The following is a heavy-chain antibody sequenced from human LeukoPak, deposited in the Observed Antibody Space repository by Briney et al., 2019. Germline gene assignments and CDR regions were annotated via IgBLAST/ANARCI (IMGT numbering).Heavy chain of an antibody. D-gene: IGHD5-24*01. CDR1: GGSFSGYY. J-gene: IGHJ4*02. Sequence: SETLSLTCAVYGGSFSGYYWSWIRQPPGKGPEWIGEINHSGSTNYNPSLKSRVTISIDTSKNQFSLRLSSVTAADTAVYYCARGHRDGYNSWGQGTLVTVSS. CDR3: ARGHRDGYNS. V-gene: IGHV4-34*01. CDR2: INHSGST.